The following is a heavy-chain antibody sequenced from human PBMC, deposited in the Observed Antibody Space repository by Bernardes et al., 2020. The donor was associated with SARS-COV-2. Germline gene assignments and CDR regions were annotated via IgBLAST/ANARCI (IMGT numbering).Heavy chain of an antibody. CDR1: GFTFSSYA. Sequence: GGSLRLSCAASGFTFSSYAMSWVRQAPGKGLEWVSAISGSGGSTYYADSVKGRFTISRDNSKNTLYLQMNSLRAEDTAVYYCATTRGGLLVGVVHYWGQGTLVTVSS. J-gene: IGHJ4*02. CDR2: ISGSGGST. CDR3: ATTRGGLLVGVVHY. D-gene: IGHD3-3*01. V-gene: IGHV3-23*01.